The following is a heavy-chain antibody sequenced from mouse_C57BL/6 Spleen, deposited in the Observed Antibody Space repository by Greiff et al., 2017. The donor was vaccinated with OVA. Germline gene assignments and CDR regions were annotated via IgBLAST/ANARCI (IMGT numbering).Heavy chain of an antibody. V-gene: IGHV1-62-2*01. CDR2: FYPGSGSI. Sequence: QVQLKESGAELVKPGASVKLSCKASGYTFTEYTIHWVKQRSGQGLEWIGWFYPGSGSIKYNEKFKYKATLTADKSSSTVYMELSRLTSEDSAVYFCARHEVVSNYFDYWGQGTTLTVSS. J-gene: IGHJ2*01. CDR3: ARHEVVSNYFDY. CDR1: GYTFTEYT.